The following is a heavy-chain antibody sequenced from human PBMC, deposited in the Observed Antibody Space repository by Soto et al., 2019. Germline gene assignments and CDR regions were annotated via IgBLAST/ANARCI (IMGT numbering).Heavy chain of an antibody. V-gene: IGHV3-74*01. Sequence: LRLSCAASKFSFSSYWMHWVRQVPGKGPAWVSRINHDGSKTEYADSVKGRFTISRDNTKNTLYLQMNSLRVEDTAMYYCVREPWGFSGTWYDYWGQGTLVTVSS. CDR2: INHDGSKT. CDR3: VREPWGFSGTWYDY. CDR1: KFSFSSYW. D-gene: IGHD6-13*01. J-gene: IGHJ4*02.